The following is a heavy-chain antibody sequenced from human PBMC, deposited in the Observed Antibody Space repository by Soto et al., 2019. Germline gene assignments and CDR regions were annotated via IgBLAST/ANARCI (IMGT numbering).Heavy chain of an antibody. D-gene: IGHD3-10*01. Sequence: GGSLRISCAASGVTFNSYAMGWVRQAPGKGLEWVSAITGSGSDTYYVDSVKGRFTISRDNSKNTVYLQMNSLRAEDTAKYYCAKLGSTSWSPHYYFDYWGQGTLVTVSS. V-gene: IGHV3-23*01. CDR3: AKLGSTSWSPHYYFDY. CDR2: ITGSGSDT. J-gene: IGHJ4*02. CDR1: GVTFNSYA.